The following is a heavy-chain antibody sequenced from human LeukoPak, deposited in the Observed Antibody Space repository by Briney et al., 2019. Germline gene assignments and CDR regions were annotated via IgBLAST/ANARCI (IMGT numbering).Heavy chain of an antibody. Sequence: AGGSLRLSCAASGFTFSSYWMSWVRQAPGKGLEWVANIKQDGSEKYYVDSVKGRFTISRDNAKNSLYLQMNSLRADDTAVYYCARGFYDFWSGYYGYYYYCMDVWGKGTTVTVSS. CDR2: IKQDGSEK. J-gene: IGHJ6*03. CDR3: ARGFYDFWSGYYGYYYYCMDV. D-gene: IGHD3-3*01. CDR1: GFTFSSYW. V-gene: IGHV3-7*01.